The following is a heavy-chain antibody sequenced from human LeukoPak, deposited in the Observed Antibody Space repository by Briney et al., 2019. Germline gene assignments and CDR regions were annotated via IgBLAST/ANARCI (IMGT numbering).Heavy chain of an antibody. V-gene: IGHV3-74*01. Sequence: GGSLRLSCAASGFTFSSYWMHWVRQAPGKGLVWVSRINSDGSSTSYADSVKGRFTISRDNAKNTLYLQMNSLRSEDTAVYYCVGLYFYYFMGVWGKGTTVTISS. CDR2: INSDGSST. CDR1: GFTFSSYW. CDR3: VGLYFYYFMGV. J-gene: IGHJ6*03.